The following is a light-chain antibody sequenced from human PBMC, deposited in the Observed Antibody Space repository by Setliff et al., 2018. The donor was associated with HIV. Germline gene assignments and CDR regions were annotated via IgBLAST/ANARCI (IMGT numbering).Light chain of an antibody. CDR3: CSNTGSNTFV. CDR1: SNDVGRYDL. J-gene: IGLJ1*01. V-gene: IGLV2-23*01. CDR2: QAT. Sequence: QSALTQPASVSGSPGQSITISCTGTSNDVGRYDLVSWYQQHPARAPKPIIYQATRRPSGVSNRFSGSKSGNVAPLTISGLQAEDEADYYCCSNTGSNTFVFGTGTKVTVL.